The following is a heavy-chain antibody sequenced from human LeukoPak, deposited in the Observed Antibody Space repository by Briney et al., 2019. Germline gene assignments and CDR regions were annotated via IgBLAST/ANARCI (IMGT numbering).Heavy chain of an antibody. CDR1: GGSISSGSYY. J-gene: IGHJ3*02. V-gene: IGHV4-61*02. Sequence: SETLSLTCTVSGGSISSGSYYWSWIRQPAGKGLEWIGRIYTSGSTNYNPSLKSRVTISVDTSKNQFSLKLSSVTAADTAVYYCARRWMATIDAFDIWGPGTMVTVSS. CDR2: IYTSGST. CDR3: ARRWMATIDAFDI. D-gene: IGHD5-24*01.